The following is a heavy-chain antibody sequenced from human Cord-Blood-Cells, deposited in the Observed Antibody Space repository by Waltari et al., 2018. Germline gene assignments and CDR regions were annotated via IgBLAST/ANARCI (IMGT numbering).Heavy chain of an antibody. CDR1: GYSFTSYS. CDR2: IYPGDSDT. J-gene: IGHJ4*02. V-gene: IGHV5-51*01. CDR3: ARVLYPFLTGYHDLYYFDY. Sequence: EVQLVQSGAEVKKPGESLKISCTGSGYSFTSYSIGWVRQLPGKGLEWMGIIYPGDSDTRYSPSFQGQVTISADKSISTAYLQWSSLKASDTAMYYCARVLYPFLTGYHDLYYFDYWGQGTLVTVSS. D-gene: IGHD3-9*01.